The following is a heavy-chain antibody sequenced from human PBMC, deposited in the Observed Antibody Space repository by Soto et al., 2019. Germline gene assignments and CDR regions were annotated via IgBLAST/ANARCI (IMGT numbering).Heavy chain of an antibody. D-gene: IGHD3-22*01. CDR2: ISAYNGNT. V-gene: IGHV1-18*01. CDR1: GYTFTGYG. J-gene: IGHJ6*02. Sequence: ASVKVSCKASGYTFTGYGISWVRQAPGQGLEWMGWISAYNGNTNHAQKLQGRVTMTTDTSTSTAYMELRSLRSDDTAVYYCARGRVIVVVLDSLDVWGQGTTVTVSS. CDR3: ARGRVIVVVLDSLDV.